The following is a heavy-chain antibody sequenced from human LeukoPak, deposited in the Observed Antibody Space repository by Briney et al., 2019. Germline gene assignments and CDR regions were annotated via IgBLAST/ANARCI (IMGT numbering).Heavy chain of an antibody. CDR1: GGTFSSYA. Sequence: ASVKVSXKASGGTFSSYAISWVRQAPGQGLEWIGGIIPIFGTANYAQKFQGRVTITADESTSTAYMELSSLRSEDTAVCYCARVVADSGYSSSWYQGGAFDIWGQGTMVTVSS. D-gene: IGHD6-13*01. CDR3: ARVVADSGYSSSWYQGGAFDI. J-gene: IGHJ3*02. V-gene: IGHV1-69*13. CDR2: IIPIFGTA.